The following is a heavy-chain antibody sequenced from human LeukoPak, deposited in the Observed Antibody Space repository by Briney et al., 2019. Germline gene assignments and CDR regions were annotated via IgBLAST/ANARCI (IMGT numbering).Heavy chain of an antibody. CDR2: INPNSGGT. CDR3: ARVPNMVVVPAATNNWFDP. D-gene: IGHD2-2*01. V-gene: IGHV1-2*02. J-gene: IGHJ5*02. CDR1: GYTFTGYY. Sequence: ASVKVSCKASGYTFTGYYMHWVRQAPGQGLEWMGWINPNSGGTNYAQKFQSRVTMTRDTSISTAYMELSRLRSDDTAVYYCARVPNMVVVPAATNNWFDPWGQGTLVTVSS.